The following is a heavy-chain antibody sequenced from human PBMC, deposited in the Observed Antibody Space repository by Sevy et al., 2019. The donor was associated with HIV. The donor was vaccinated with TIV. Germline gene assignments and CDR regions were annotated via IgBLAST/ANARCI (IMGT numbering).Heavy chain of an antibody. D-gene: IGHD2-2*01. J-gene: IGHJ5*02. V-gene: IGHV1-2*02. CDR3: ARVGCSSTSCYFWFDP. CDR1: GYTFTGYY. Sequence: ASVKVSCKASGYTFTGYYMHWVRQAPGQGLEWMGWINPNSGGTNYAQKFQGRVTMTRDTSISTAYMELSRLRSDDTDVYYCARVGCSSTSCYFWFDPWGQGTLVTVSS. CDR2: INPNSGGT.